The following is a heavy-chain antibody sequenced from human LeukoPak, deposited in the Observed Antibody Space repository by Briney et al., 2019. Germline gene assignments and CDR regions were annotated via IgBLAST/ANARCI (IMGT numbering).Heavy chain of an antibody. CDR3: VRHDGRGGATMGAFDS. Sequence: SETLSLTCAVSGGSISSSNWWSWVRQPPGKGLEWIGEIYHSGSTNYNPSLKSRVTISVDKSKNQFSLKLSSVTAADTAVYYCVRHDGRGGATMGAFDSWGQGSLVTVSS. CDR2: IYHSGST. CDR1: GGSISSSNW. J-gene: IGHJ5*01. V-gene: IGHV4-4*02. D-gene: IGHD5-12*01.